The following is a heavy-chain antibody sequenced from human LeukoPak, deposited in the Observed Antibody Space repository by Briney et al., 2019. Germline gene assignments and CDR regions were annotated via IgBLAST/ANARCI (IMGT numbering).Heavy chain of an antibody. D-gene: IGHD2-2*01. V-gene: IGHV3-30*02. Sequence: GGSLRLSCAASGFTFSSYGMHWVRQAPGKGLEWVAFIRYDGSNKYYADSVKGRFTISRDNSKNTLYPQMNSLRAEDTAVYYCAKGVLVVVPAAQTRWFDYWGQGTLVTVSS. J-gene: IGHJ4*02. CDR2: IRYDGSNK. CDR1: GFTFSSYG. CDR3: AKGVLVVVPAAQTRWFDY.